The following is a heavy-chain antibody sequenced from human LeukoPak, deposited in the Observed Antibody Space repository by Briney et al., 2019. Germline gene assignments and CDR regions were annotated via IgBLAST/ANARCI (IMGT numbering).Heavy chain of an antibody. J-gene: IGHJ2*01. CDR2: IYYSGST. CDR1: GGSISSYY. CDR3: ARDRAAHCSSTSCYVWYFDL. V-gene: IGHV4-59*01. Sequence: SETLSLTCTVSGGSISSYYWSWIRQPPGKGLEWIGYIYYSGSTNYNPSLKSRVTISVDTSKNQFSLKLSSVTAADTAVYYCARDRAAHCSSTSCYVWYFDLWGRSTLVTVSS. D-gene: IGHD2-2*01.